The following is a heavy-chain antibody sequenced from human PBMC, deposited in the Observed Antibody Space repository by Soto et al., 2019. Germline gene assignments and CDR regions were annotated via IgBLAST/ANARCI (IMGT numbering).Heavy chain of an antibody. J-gene: IGHJ6*02. V-gene: IGHV1-69*13. CDR1: GGTFSSYA. D-gene: IGHD4-17*01. CDR2: IIPIFGTA. Sequence: GASVKVSCKASGGTFSSYAISWVRQAPGQGLEWMGGIIPIFGTANYAQKFQGRVTITADESTSTAYMELSSLRSEDTAVYYCARARNHMTTLYYYGMDVWGQGTTVTVS. CDR3: ARARNHMTTLYYYGMDV.